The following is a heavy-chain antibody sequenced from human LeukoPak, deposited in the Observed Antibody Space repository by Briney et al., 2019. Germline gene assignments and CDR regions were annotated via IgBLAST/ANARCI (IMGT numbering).Heavy chain of an antibody. CDR3: ARVGYYYDSSGLDY. CDR2: ISSSSSYI. CDR1: GFTFSSYS. J-gene: IGHJ4*02. Sequence: GGSLRLSFAASGFTFSSYSMNWVRQAPGKGLDWVSSISSSSSYIYYADSVKGRFTISRDNAKNSLYLQMNSLRAEDTAVYYCARVGYYYDSSGLDYWGQGTLVTVSS. V-gene: IGHV3-21*01. D-gene: IGHD3-22*01.